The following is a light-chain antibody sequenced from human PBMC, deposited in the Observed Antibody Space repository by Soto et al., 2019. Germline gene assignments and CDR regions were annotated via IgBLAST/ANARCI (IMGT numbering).Light chain of an antibody. Sequence: EIVLTQSPGTLSLSPGERATLSFSASQSVSSSYLAWYQQKPGQAPRLLIYGASSRATGIPDRFSGSGSGTDFTLTISRLEPEEFAVYYCQQYGSSPGTFGQGTKVEIK. J-gene: IGKJ1*01. CDR1: QSVSSSY. CDR2: GAS. V-gene: IGKV3-20*01. CDR3: QQYGSSPGT.